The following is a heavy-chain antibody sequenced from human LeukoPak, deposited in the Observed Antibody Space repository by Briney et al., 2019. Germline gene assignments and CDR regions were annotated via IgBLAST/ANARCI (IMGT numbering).Heavy chain of an antibody. J-gene: IGHJ3*02. V-gene: IGHV4-39*07. D-gene: IGHD1-26*01. CDR3: ARDGRLDAFDI. Sequence: SETLSLTCTVSGGSISSSSYYWGWLRQPPGKGLEWIGSIYYSGSTYYNPSLKSRVTISVDTSKNQFSLKLSSVTAADTAVYYCARDGRLDAFDIWGQGTMVTVSS. CDR2: IYYSGST. CDR1: GGSISSSSYY.